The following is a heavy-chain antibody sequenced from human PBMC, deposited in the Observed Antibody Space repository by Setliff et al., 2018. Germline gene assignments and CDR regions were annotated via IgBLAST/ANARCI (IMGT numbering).Heavy chain of an antibody. CDR3: AREQWLDPPSSYQYPLDV. Sequence: TLSLTCTVSGGSISSYYWSWIRQPAGKGLEWIGYIYIGGSANYNPSLKSRVTMSIDTSKNQFSLKLNSVTAADMAVYYCAREQWLDPPSSYQYPLDVWGQGTTVTVSS. CDR1: GGSISSYY. V-gene: IGHV4-4*07. CDR2: IYIGGSA. J-gene: IGHJ6*02. D-gene: IGHD6-19*01.